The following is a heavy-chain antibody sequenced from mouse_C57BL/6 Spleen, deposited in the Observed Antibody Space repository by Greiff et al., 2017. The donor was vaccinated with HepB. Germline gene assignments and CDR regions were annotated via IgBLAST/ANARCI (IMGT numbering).Heavy chain of an antibody. D-gene: IGHD2-4*01. Sequence: EVKLMESEGGLVQPGRSMKLSCTASGFTFSDYYMAWVRQVPEKGLEWVANINYDGSSTYYLDSLKSRFIISRDNAKNILYLQMSSLKSEDTATYYCAREKNYDYGDYAMDYWGQGTSVTVSS. CDR2: INYDGSST. J-gene: IGHJ4*01. CDR1: GFTFSDYY. V-gene: IGHV5-16*01. CDR3: AREKNYDYGDYAMDY.